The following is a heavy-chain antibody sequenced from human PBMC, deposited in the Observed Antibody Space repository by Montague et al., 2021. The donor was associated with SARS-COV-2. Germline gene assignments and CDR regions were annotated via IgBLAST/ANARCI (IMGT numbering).Heavy chain of an antibody. Sequence: SLRLSCAVSGFTFSVYTMSWVRQAPGKGLEWVAGIDPSGGRTYYSESVKGRLTIFRDNSKNTLYLQMNSLRSEDAAIYYCVKDSVHYWGQGTLVTVSS. CDR1: GFTFSVYT. CDR2: IDPSGGRT. D-gene: IGHD3-10*01. J-gene: IGHJ4*02. CDR3: VKDSVHY. V-gene: IGHV3-23*05.